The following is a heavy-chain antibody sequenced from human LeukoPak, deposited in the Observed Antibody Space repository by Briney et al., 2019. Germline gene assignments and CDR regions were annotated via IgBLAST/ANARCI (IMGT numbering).Heavy chain of an antibody. CDR2: ISSSSSYI. CDR3: AREGYDILTGKNWFDP. J-gene: IGHJ5*02. V-gene: IGHV3-21*01. CDR1: GFTFSSYS. Sequence: GSLRLSCAASGFTFSSYSMNWVRQAPGKGLEWVSSISSSSSYIYYADSVKGRFTISRDNAKNSLYLQMNSLRAEDTAVYYCAREGYDILTGKNWFDPWGQGTLVTVSS. D-gene: IGHD3-9*01.